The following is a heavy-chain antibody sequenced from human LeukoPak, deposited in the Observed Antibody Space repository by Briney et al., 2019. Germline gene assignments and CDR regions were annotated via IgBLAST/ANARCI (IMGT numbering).Heavy chain of an antibody. J-gene: IGHJ6*02. Sequence: PWGSLKLSCAASGFTFSGSAMHWVRQASGKGLEWVGRIRSKADSYATAYAASVKGRFTISRGDSKNTAYLQMNSLKTEDTAVYYCTRLKDTAMVNRYYYYYYGMDVWGQGTTVTVSS. D-gene: IGHD5-18*01. CDR3: TRLKDTAMVNRYYYYYYGMDV. CDR1: GFTFSGSA. V-gene: IGHV3-73*01. CDR2: IRSKADSYAT.